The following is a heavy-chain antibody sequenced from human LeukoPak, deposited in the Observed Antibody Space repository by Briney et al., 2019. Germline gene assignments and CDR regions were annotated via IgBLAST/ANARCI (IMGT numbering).Heavy chain of an antibody. J-gene: IGHJ6*03. V-gene: IGHV1-2*06. CDR1: GYTFTDYY. Sequence: GASVKVSCKTSGYTFTDYYMHWVRQAPGQGLEWMGRINPNSGGTSYAQKFQGRVTMTRDTSISTVYMELRSLRSDDTAVYYCARDYYYMDVWGKGTTVTVSS. CDR2: INPNSGGT. CDR3: ARDYYYMDV.